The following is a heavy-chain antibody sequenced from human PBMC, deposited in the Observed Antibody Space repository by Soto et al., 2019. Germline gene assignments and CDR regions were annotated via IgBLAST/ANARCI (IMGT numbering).Heavy chain of an antibody. Sequence: QVQLVESGGGVVQPGRSLRLSCAASGFTFSSYGMHWVRQAPCTGLEWVAVIWYDGSNKYYADSVKGRFTISRDNSKNTLYLQMNSRRAEDTAVYYCARGTLGGAMASQGDYWGQGTLVTVSS. V-gene: IGHV3-33*01. CDR2: IWYDGSNK. CDR1: GFTFSSYG. J-gene: IGHJ4*02. D-gene: IGHD3-16*01. CDR3: ARGTLGGAMASQGDY.